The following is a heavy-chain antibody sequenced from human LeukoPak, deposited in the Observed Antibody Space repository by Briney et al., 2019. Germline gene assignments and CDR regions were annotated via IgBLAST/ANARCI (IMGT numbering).Heavy chain of an antibody. CDR3: VRQGGQMGDIVVVPAATSFDY. Sequence: GGSLRLSCTASGFTFTTYAMTWVRQAPGKGLEWVSAISGRGDYIYYADSVKGRFTSSRDNSKNTLYLQMNSLRVEDTALYYCVRQGGQMGDIVVVPAATSFDYWGQGTLVTVSS. D-gene: IGHD2-2*01. V-gene: IGHV3-23*01. J-gene: IGHJ4*02. CDR2: ISGRGDYI. CDR1: GFTFTTYA.